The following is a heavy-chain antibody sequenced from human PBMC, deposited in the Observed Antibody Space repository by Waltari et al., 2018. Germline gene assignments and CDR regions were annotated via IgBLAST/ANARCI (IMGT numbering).Heavy chain of an antibody. Sequence: QVQLQESGPGLVKPSGTLSLTCAVSGGSISSSNWWSWVRQPPGKGLEWIGEIYHSGSTNYNPSLKSQVTISVDKSKNQFSLKLSSVTAADTAVYYCARVSLYTVTTSSYGMDVWGQGTTVTVSS. J-gene: IGHJ6*02. CDR1: GGSISSSNW. V-gene: IGHV4-4*02. CDR2: IYHSGST. D-gene: IGHD4-17*01. CDR3: ARVSLYTVTTSSYGMDV.